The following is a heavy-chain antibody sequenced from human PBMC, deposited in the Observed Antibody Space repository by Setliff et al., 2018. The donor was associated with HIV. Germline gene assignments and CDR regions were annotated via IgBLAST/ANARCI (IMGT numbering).Heavy chain of an antibody. J-gene: IGHJ3*02. V-gene: IGHV1-18*01. Sequence: ASVKVSCKASGYTFTSYGISWVRQAPGQGLEWMGWISAYNGNTNYAQKLQGRVTMTTDTSTSTAYMELRSLRSEDTAVYYCARDQATMIVVVSAFDIWGQGTVVTVSS. CDR3: ARDQATMIVVVSAFDI. CDR2: ISAYNGNT. CDR1: GYTFTSYG. D-gene: IGHD3-22*01.